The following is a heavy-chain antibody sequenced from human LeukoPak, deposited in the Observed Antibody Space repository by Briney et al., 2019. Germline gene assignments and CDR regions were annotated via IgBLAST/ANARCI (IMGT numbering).Heavy chain of an antibody. Sequence: SGTLSLTCAVSGGSVSRSTWWNWVRQPPGKGLEWIGEIHHSGSTNYNPSLKSRVTMSVDKSKNQFSLKLSSVTAADTAVYYCARTEAFSSDTSCSNWFDPWGQGTLVTVSS. V-gene: IGHV4-4*02. D-gene: IGHD2-2*01. J-gene: IGHJ5*02. CDR2: IHHSGST. CDR3: ARTEAFSSDTSCSNWFDP. CDR1: GGSVSRSTW.